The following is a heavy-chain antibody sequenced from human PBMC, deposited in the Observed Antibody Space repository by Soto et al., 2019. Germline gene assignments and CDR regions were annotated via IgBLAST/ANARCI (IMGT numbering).Heavy chain of an antibody. CDR3: AKAPRTIAARRGRHYFDY. Sequence: QVQLVESGGGVVQPGRSLRLSCAASGFTFSSYGMHWVRQAPGKGLEWVAVISYDGSNKYYADSVKGRFTISRDNSKNTLYLQMNSLTAEDTAVYYCAKAPRTIAARRGRHYFDYWGQGTLVTVSS. CDR1: GFTFSSYG. J-gene: IGHJ4*02. D-gene: IGHD6-6*01. V-gene: IGHV3-30*18. CDR2: ISYDGSNK.